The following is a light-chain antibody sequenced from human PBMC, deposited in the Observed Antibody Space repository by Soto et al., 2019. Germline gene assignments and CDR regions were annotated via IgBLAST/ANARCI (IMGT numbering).Light chain of an antibody. CDR3: CSYAGSYPYV. Sequence: QSALTQPRSVSGSPGQSVTISCTGTSSDVGGYDYVSWYQHHPGKAPKVMIYDVTKRPSGVPDRFSGSKSGNTASLTISGLQAEDEADYFCCSYAGSYPYVFGAGTKVTVL. CDR1: SSDVGGYDY. V-gene: IGLV2-11*01. CDR2: DVT. J-gene: IGLJ1*01.